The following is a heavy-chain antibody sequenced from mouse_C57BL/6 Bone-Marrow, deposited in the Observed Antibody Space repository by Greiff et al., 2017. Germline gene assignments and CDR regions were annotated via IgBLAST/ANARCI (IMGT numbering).Heavy chain of an antibody. V-gene: IGHV1-81*01. Sequence: VQLQQSGAELARPGASVKLSCKASGYTFTSYGISWVKQRTGQGLEWIGEIYPRSGNTYYNEKFKGKATLTADKSSRQAYMELRSLTSEDSAVYFCARAPIYYDYDGFAYWGQGTLVTVSA. CDR1: GYTFTSYG. D-gene: IGHD2-4*01. CDR2: IYPRSGNT. CDR3: ARAPIYYDYDGFAY. J-gene: IGHJ3*01.